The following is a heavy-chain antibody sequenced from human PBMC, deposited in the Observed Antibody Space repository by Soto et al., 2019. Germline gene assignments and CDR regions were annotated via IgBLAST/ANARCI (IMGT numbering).Heavy chain of an antibody. CDR1: GFTFSGNG. J-gene: IGHJ4*02. V-gene: IGHV3-33*01. Sequence: QVQLVESGGGGARPGRSRRLSCEASGFTFSGNGMNWVRQVPGKGLEWVPVIWFDGNNKYYADSVKGRFTISRDNSKNTLYLQMNSLRAEDTAVYYCARTDSSGYRFDYWGQGTLVTVSS. D-gene: IGHD3-22*01. CDR2: IWFDGNNK. CDR3: ARTDSSGYRFDY.